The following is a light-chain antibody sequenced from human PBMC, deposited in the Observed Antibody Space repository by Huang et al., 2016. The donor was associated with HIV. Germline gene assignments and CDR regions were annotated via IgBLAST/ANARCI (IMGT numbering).Light chain of an antibody. CDR1: QGISYS. J-gene: IGKJ2*01. V-gene: IGKV1-NL1*01. CDR3: QQYSSIPPT. Sequence: IQMTQSPSSLSASVGDRVSISCRASQGISYSLAWYQQKPGKAPRLLVYAASRLESGVPSRFSGSGSGTDYTLTISSLQSEDVAIYCCQQYSSIPPTFGQGTKLEIK. CDR2: AAS.